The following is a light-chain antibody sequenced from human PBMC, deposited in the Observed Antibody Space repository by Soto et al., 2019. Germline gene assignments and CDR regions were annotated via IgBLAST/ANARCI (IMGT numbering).Light chain of an antibody. V-gene: IGKV3-20*01. Sequence: EIVLTQSPGTLSLSPGERATLSCRASQSVSSSYLAWYQQKPGQAPRLLIYGASSRATGIPDRFRGSGSGTDFTLTISRLEPEDFAVYYCQQYGSSPLTFGQGTKVDI. CDR2: GAS. CDR3: QQYGSSPLT. J-gene: IGKJ1*01. CDR1: QSVSSSY.